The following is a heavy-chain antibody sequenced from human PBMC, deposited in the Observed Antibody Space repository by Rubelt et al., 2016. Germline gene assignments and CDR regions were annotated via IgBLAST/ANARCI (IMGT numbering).Heavy chain of an antibody. J-gene: IGHJ4*02. D-gene: IGHD2-15*01. CDR2: ISGDGGST. CDR1: GFTFDDYA. CDR3: AKDNTDCSGGSCYSGGGY. Sequence: EVQLVESGGGVVQPGGSLRLSCAASGFTFDDYAMHWVRQAPGKGLEWVSLISGDGGSTYYADSVKGRFTISRDNSKNSLYLQMNSLRTEDTALYYCAKDNTDCSGGSCYSGGGYWGQGTLVTVSS. V-gene: IGHV3-43*02.